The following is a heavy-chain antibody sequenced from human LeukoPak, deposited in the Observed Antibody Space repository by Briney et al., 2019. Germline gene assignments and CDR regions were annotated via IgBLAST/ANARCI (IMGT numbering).Heavy chain of an antibody. Sequence: GASVKVSCKASGYTFTSYDINWVRQATGQGLEWVGGIIPIFGTANYAQKFQGRVTITADESTSTAYMELSSLRSEDTAVYYCARDGEQWLAYGSGSYYYGMDVWGQGTTVTVSS. CDR3: ARDGEQWLAYGSGSYYYGMDV. J-gene: IGHJ6*02. V-gene: IGHV1-69*13. CDR2: IIPIFGTA. CDR1: GYTFTSYD. D-gene: IGHD6-19*01.